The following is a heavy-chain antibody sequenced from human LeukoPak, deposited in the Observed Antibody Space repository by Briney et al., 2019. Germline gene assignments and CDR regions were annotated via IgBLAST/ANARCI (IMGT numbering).Heavy chain of an antibody. CDR1: GYNFNDYY. D-gene: IGHD1-1*01. CDR3: ARTTGTYFFDY. J-gene: IGHJ4*02. Sequence: ASVKVSCKASGYNFNDYYIYWVRQAPGHGLEWMGWINPNSGGTTYAQKFQGRVTMTRDTSTSTVYMELSSLRSDDTAIYYCARTTGTYFFDYWGQGTLVTVSS. V-gene: IGHV1-46*02. CDR2: INPNSGGT.